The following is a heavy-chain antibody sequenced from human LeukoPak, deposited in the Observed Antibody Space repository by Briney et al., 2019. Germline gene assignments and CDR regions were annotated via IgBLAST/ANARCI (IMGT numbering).Heavy chain of an antibody. J-gene: IGHJ3*02. CDR1: GGTFSSYA. V-gene: IGHV1-69*13. D-gene: IGHD6-19*01. Sequence: SVKVSCKASGGTFSSYAISWVRQAPGQGLEWMGGIVPIFGTANYAQKFQGRVTITADESTSTAYMELSSLRSEDTAVYYCASPEAVSGWYPDDAFDIWGQGTMVAVSS. CDR2: IVPIFGTA. CDR3: ASPEAVSGWYPDDAFDI.